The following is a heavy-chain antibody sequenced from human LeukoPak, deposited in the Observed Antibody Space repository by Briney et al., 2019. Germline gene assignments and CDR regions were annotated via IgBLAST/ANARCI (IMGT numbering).Heavy chain of an antibody. D-gene: IGHD3-9*01. CDR3: ARGLHYDILTGYYYYYYMDV. J-gene: IGHJ6*03. Sequence: ASVKVSCKASGYTFTSYYIHWVRQAPGQGLEWMGIVTPSGGSTSDAQKFQGRVTMTRDMSTSTVYMELSSLRSEDTAVYYCARGLHYDILTGYYYYYYMDVWGKGTTVTISS. V-gene: IGHV1-46*01. CDR2: VTPSGGST. CDR1: GYTFTSYY.